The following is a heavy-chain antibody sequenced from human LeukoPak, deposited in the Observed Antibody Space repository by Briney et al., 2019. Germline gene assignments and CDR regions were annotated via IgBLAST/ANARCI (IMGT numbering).Heavy chain of an antibody. Sequence: GGSLRLSCAASGFTFSSHKMDWVRQAPGKGLEWVSYISSSSSTIYYADSVKGRFTISRDNAKNSLYLQMNSLRAEDTAVYYCARDGQYYDILTGYYSQYYFDYWGQGTLVTVSS. V-gene: IGHV3-48*04. D-gene: IGHD3-9*01. CDR1: GFTFSSHK. CDR3: ARDGQYYDILTGYYSQYYFDY. CDR2: ISSSSSTI. J-gene: IGHJ4*02.